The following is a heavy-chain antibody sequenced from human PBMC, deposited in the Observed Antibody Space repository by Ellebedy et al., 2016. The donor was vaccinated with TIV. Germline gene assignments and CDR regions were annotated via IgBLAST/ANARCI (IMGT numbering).Heavy chain of an antibody. D-gene: IGHD6-19*01. CDR2: INPSGGST. CDR1: GYTFTSYY. Sequence: ASVKVSCXASGYTFTSYYMHWVRQAPGQGLEWMGIINPSGGSTSYAQKFQGRVTMTRDTSTSTVYMELSSLRSEDTAVYYCARERGSVAVAGGGWFDPWGQGTLVTVSS. J-gene: IGHJ5*02. V-gene: IGHV1-46*01. CDR3: ARERGSVAVAGGGWFDP.